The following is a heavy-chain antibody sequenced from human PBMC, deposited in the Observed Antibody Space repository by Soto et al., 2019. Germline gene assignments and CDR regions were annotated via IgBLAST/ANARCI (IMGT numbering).Heavy chain of an antibody. CDR1: GFTFSSYA. CDR3: AKDPKPRMGFPGDYYYYYGMDV. J-gene: IGHJ6*02. CDR2: ISGSGGST. V-gene: IGHV3-23*01. Sequence: GGSLRLSCAASGFTFSSYAMSWVRQAPGKGLEWVSAISGSGGSTYYADSVKGRFTISRDNSKNTLYRQMNSLRAEDKAVYYCAKDPKPRMGFPGDYYYYYGMDVWGQGTTVTVSS. D-gene: IGHD2-15*01.